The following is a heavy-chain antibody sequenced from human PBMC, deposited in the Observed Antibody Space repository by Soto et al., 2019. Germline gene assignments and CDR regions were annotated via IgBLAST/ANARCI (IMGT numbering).Heavy chain of an antibody. J-gene: IGHJ6*03. V-gene: IGHV3-23*01. CDR3: AKAPNYYRDG. CDR1: GFTFSSHA. CDR2: IGASGSPT. Sequence: EVHLLESGGGLVQPGGSLRLSCAASGFTFSSHAMRWVRQAPGKGLEWVSAIGASGSPTYYADSVRGRFTISRDNSKNTLFLQMNSLRAEDTAEYYCAKAPNYYRDGWGKGTPVTVSS.